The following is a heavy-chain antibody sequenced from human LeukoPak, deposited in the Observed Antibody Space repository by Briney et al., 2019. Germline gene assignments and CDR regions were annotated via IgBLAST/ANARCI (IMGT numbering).Heavy chain of an antibody. CDR2: INWNGGST. D-gene: IGHD1-26*01. Sequence: GGSLRLSCAASGFTFDDYGMSWVRQAPGKGLEWVSGINWNGGSTGYADSVKGRFTISRDNAKNTLYLQMNSLRAEDTALYYCAKNGLVPELYDYWGQETLVTVSS. CDR1: GFTFDDYG. V-gene: IGHV3-20*04. J-gene: IGHJ4*02. CDR3: AKNGLVPELYDY.